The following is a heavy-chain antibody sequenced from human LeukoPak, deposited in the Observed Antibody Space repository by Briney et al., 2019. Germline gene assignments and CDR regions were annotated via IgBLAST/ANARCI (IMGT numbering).Heavy chain of an antibody. Sequence: GASVKVSCKASGGTFSSYAISWVRQAPGQGLEWMGGIIPIFGTANYAQKFQGRVTITADESTSTAYMELSSLRSEDTAVYYCARDEPYYYGSGSYLYWGQGTLVTVSS. CDR1: GGTFSSYA. CDR2: IIPIFGTA. CDR3: ARDEPYYYGSGSYLY. D-gene: IGHD3-10*01. V-gene: IGHV1-69*13. J-gene: IGHJ4*02.